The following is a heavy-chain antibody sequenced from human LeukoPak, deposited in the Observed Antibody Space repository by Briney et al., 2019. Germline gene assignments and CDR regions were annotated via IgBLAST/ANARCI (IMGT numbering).Heavy chain of an antibody. V-gene: IGHV1-8*01. Sequence: GASVKVSCKASGYTFTSYDINWVRRATGQGLEWMGWMNPNSGNTGYAQKFQGRVTMTRNTSISTAYMELSSLRSEDTAVYYCARGGSTLYYYYYGMDVWGQGTTVTVSS. J-gene: IGHJ6*02. CDR1: GYTFTSYD. D-gene: IGHD6-13*01. CDR2: MNPNSGNT. CDR3: ARGGSTLYYYYYGMDV.